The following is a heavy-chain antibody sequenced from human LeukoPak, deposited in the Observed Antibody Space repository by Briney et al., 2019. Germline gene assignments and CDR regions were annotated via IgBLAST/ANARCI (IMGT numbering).Heavy chain of an antibody. CDR3: AKRDYSDSNTYAPLFDY. J-gene: IGHJ4*02. D-gene: IGHD3-22*01. V-gene: IGHV3-23*01. CDR2: ITGSGGRT. Sequence: PGGSLRLSCAASGFTFSSYAMAWVRQAPGKGLECVSGITGSGGRTYYADSVKGRFTISRDNSENTLYLQMSSLRAEDTAVYYCAKRDYSDSNTYAPLFDYWGQGTLVTVSS. CDR1: GFTFSSYA.